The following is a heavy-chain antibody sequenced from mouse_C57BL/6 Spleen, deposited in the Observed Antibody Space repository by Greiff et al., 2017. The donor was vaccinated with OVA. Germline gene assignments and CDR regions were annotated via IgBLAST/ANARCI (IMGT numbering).Heavy chain of an antibody. Sequence: LQESGPELVKPGASVKISCKASGYSFTDYHMNWVKQSNGKSLEWIGVINPNYGTTSYNQKFKGKATLTVDQSSSTAYMQLNSLTSEDSAVYYCARGNNGNPAWFAYWGQGTLVTVSA. J-gene: IGHJ3*01. V-gene: IGHV1-39*01. CDR3: ARGNNGNPAWFAY. D-gene: IGHD6-1*01. CDR2: INPNYGTT. CDR1: GYSFTDYH.